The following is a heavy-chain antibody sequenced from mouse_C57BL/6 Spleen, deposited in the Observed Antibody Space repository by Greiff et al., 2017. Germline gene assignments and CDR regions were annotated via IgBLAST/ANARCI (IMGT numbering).Heavy chain of an antibody. CDR1: GFTFSDYY. J-gene: IGHJ4*01. V-gene: IGHV5-16*01. D-gene: IGHD3-2*02. CDR3: AREGSGQSYAMDY. CDR2: INYDGSST. Sequence: EVKLVESEGGLVQPGSSMKLSCTASGFTFSDYYMAWVRQVPEKGLEWVANINYDGSSTYYLDSLKSRFIISRDNAKNILYLQMSSLKSEDTATYYCAREGSGQSYAMDYWGQGTSVTVSS.